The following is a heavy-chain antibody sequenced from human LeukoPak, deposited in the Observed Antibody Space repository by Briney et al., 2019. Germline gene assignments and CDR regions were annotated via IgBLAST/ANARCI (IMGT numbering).Heavy chain of an antibody. D-gene: IGHD4-11*01. J-gene: IGHJ6*03. Sequence: GGSLRLSCAASEFTFDNFAMHWVRQAPGKGLEWVAFISYDGSDKYYADSMKGRFTISRDDSKSALFLHMNSLRAEDTAVYYCARDYSPMTTVSRTYYFFHLDVWGEGTTVTVSS. V-gene: IGHV3-30-3*01. CDR2: ISYDGSDK. CDR1: EFTFDNFA. CDR3: ARDYSPMTTVSRTYYFFHLDV.